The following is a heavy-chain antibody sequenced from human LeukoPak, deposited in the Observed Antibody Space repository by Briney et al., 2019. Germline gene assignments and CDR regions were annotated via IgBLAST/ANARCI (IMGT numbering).Heavy chain of an antibody. Sequence: PGRSLRLSCAASGFTFSSYAMHWVRQAPGKGLEWVAVISYDGSNKYYADSVKGRFTISRDNSKNTLYLQMNSLRAEDTAVYYCARGNYYDFWSGYYTGYYYMDVWGKGTTLTVSS. CDR1: GFTFSSYA. CDR2: ISYDGSNK. D-gene: IGHD3-3*01. V-gene: IGHV3-30-3*01. J-gene: IGHJ6*03. CDR3: ARGNYYDFWSGYYTGYYYMDV.